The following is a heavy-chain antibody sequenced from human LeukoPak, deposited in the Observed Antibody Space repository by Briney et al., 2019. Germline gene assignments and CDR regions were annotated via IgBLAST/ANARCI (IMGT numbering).Heavy chain of an antibody. CDR2: ISSSGST. D-gene: IGHD6-19*01. J-gene: IGHJ4*02. CDR1: GDSISSGDYY. V-gene: IGHV4-61*02. CDR3: VRDSSGWYFPDGF. Sequence: SETLSLTCTVSGDSISSGDYYWSWIRQPAGKGLEWIGRISSSGSTNYNPSLKSRVTISVDTSKNQFSLKVRSLTAADTAVYYCVRDSSGWYFPDGFWGQGALVTVSS.